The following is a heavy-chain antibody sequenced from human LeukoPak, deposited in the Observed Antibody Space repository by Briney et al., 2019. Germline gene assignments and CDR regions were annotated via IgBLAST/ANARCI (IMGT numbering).Heavy chain of an antibody. J-gene: IGHJ4*02. CDR1: GFTFSSSA. CDR3: AKRSAYYLDY. CDR2: ISGSGGNT. V-gene: IGHV3-23*01. Sequence: GGSLRLSCAASGFTFSSSAMSWVRQAPGKGLEWVSSISGSGGNTYYADSVKGQFTISRDNSKNTLYLQMNSLRAEDTAVYYCAKRSAYYLDYWGQGTLVTVSS.